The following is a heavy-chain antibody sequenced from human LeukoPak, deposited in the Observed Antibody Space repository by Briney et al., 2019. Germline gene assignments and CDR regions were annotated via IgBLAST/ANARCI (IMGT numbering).Heavy chain of an antibody. CDR3: ASRAGSYSHSYDY. V-gene: IGHV3-30*02. CDR1: GFTFSSYG. D-gene: IGHD2-15*01. Sequence: PGGSLRLSCAASGFTFSSYGMHWVRQAPGKGLEGVAFIRYDGSNKYYADSVKGRFTISRDNSKNTLFLQMNSLRAEDTAVYYCASRAGSYSHSYDYWGQGTLVTVSS. J-gene: IGHJ4*02. CDR2: IRYDGSNK.